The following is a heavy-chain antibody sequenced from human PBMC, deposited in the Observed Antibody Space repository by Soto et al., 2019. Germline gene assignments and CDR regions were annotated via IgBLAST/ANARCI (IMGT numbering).Heavy chain of an antibody. J-gene: IGHJ6*02. CDR1: GFTFSSYE. V-gene: IGHV3-48*03. CDR3: ARGANYYGMDV. Sequence: GGSLRLSCAASGFTFSSYEMNWVRQAPGKGLEWVSYISSSGSTIYYADSVKGRFTISRDNAKNSLYLQMNSLRAEDTAVYYCARGANYYGMDVWGQGTTVTVSS. CDR2: ISSSGSTI.